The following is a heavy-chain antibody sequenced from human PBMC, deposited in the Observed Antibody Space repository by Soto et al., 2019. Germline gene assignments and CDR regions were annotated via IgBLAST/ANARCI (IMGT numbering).Heavy chain of an antibody. CDR1: GFTFSTYS. J-gene: IGHJ3*01. Sequence: XGSLRLTFAASGFTFSTYSMSWVRQAPGKGLEWVSALSAGGGSTYYADSVKGRFIISRDNSINMLYLQMKSLRTEDTAVYYCAHPRGYGVFDAYDVWGLGAMVTVSS. D-gene: IGHD1-1*01. CDR2: LSAGGGST. CDR3: AHPRGYGVFDAYDV. V-gene: IGHV3-23*01.